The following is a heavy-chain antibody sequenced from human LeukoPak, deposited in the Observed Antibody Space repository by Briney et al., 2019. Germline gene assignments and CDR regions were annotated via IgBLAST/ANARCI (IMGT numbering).Heavy chain of an antibody. V-gene: IGHV3-48*03. CDR2: ISSSGSTI. CDR1: GFTFSSYE. Sequence: GGSLRLSCAASGFTFSSYEMNWVRQAPGKGLEWVSYISSSGSTIYYADSVKGRFTISRDNSKNTLYLQMNSLRAEDTAVYYCAKDRPKNYYDSSGYPLAFDYWGQGTLVTVSS. D-gene: IGHD3-22*01. J-gene: IGHJ4*02. CDR3: AKDRPKNYYDSSGYPLAFDY.